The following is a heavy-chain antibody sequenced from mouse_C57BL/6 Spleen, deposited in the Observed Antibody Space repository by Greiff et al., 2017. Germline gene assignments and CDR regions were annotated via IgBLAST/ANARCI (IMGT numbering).Heavy chain of an antibody. CDR3: ARGTTVPFAY. D-gene: IGHD1-1*01. J-gene: IGHJ3*01. V-gene: IGHV5-4*03. CDR2: ISDGGSYT. CDR1: GFTFSSYA. Sequence: EVKVEESGGGLVKPGGSLKLSCATSGFTFSSYAMSWVRQTPEKRLEWVATISDGGSYTYYPDNVKGRFTISRDNAKNNLYLQMSHLKSEDTAMYYCARGTTVPFAYWGQGTLVTVSA.